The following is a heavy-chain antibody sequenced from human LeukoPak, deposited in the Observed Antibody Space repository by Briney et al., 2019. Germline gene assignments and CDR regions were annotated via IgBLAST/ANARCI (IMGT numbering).Heavy chain of an antibody. V-gene: IGHV3-21*01. CDR2: ISSSNSYI. CDR3: ARDRTIRYSGYGTNDY. Sequence: GGSLRLSCAASGFTFSSYSMNWVRQAPGKGLEWVSSISSSNSYIYYADSVKGRFTISRDNAKNSLYLQMNSLRAEDTAVYYCARDRTIRYSGYGTNDYWGQGTLVTVSS. D-gene: IGHD5-12*01. J-gene: IGHJ4*02. CDR1: GFTFSSYS.